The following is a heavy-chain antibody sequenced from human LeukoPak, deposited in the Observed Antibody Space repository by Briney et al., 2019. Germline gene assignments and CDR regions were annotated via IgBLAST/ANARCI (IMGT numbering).Heavy chain of an antibody. CDR2: IYYSGST. V-gene: IGHV4-39*07. Sequence: NPSETLSLTCTVSGGSISSSSYYWGWIRRPPGKGLEWIGSIYYSGSTYYNPSLKSRVTISVDTSKNQFSLKLSSVTAADTAVYYCASRKPDYYYYYYMDVWGKGTTVTVSS. CDR3: ASRKPDYYYYYYMDV. CDR1: GGSISSSSYY. J-gene: IGHJ6*03. D-gene: IGHD1-14*01.